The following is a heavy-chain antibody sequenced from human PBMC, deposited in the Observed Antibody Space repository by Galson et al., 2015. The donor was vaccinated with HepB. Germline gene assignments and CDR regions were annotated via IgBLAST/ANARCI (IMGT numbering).Heavy chain of an antibody. V-gene: IGHV1-69*13. CDR2: IIPIFGTA. CDR1: GGTFSSYA. Sequence: SVKVSCKASGGTFSSYAISWVRQAPGQGLEWMGGIIPIFGTANYAQKFQGRVTITADESTSTAYMELSSLRSEDTAVYYCARGSVRDYGDFYGAFDIWGQGTMVTVSS. CDR3: ARGSVRDYGDFYGAFDI. D-gene: IGHD4-17*01. J-gene: IGHJ3*02.